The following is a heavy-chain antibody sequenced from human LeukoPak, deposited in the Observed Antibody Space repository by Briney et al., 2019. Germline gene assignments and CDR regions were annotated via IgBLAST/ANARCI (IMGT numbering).Heavy chain of an antibody. CDR1: GFTFSSYW. J-gene: IGHJ4*02. V-gene: IGHV3-74*01. CDR3: ATHGYSELRYFDWSTNE. Sequence: GGSLRLSCAASGFTFSSYWMHWVRQAPGKGLVWVSRINTDGSSTSYADSVKGRFTISGDNSKNTLYLQMNSLRAEDTAVYYCATHGYSELRYFDWSTNEWGQGTLVTVSS. CDR2: INTDGSST. D-gene: IGHD3-9*01.